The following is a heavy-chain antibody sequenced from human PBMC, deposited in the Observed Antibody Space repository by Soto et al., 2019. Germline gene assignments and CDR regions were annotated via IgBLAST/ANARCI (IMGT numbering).Heavy chain of an antibody. CDR1: GFTFSSSA. CDR3: AKSTGCSGRICN. Sequence: EVQLLESGGGLVQPGGSLRLSCAASGFTFSSSAMTWVRQAPGKGLEWVSAITGSGGGTYYADSVKGRFAISRDNSKNTLYLQMDSLRAGDTAVYYCAKSTGCSGRICNWGQGTQVTVSS. D-gene: IGHD6-25*01. V-gene: IGHV3-23*01. CDR2: ITGSGGGT. J-gene: IGHJ4*02.